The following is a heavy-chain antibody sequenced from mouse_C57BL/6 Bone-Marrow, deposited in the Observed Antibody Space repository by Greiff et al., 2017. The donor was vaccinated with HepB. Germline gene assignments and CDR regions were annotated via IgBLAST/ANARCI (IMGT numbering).Heavy chain of an antibody. CDR1: GYTFTDYY. CDR2: INPNNGGT. CDR3: ARPLLLRYYFDY. D-gene: IGHD1-1*01. V-gene: IGHV1-26*01. Sequence: EVQLQQSGPELVKPGASVKISCKASGYTFTDYYMNWVKQSHGKSLEWIGDINPNNGGTSYNQKFKGKATLTVDKPSSTAYMELRSLTSEDSAVYYCARPLLLRYYFDYWGQGTTLTVSS. J-gene: IGHJ2*01.